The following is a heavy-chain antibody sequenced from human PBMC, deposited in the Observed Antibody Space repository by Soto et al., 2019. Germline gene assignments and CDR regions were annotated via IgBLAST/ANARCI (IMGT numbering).Heavy chain of an antibody. J-gene: IGHJ3*02. D-gene: IGHD3-22*01. CDR2: IYYSGST. Sequence: QVQLQESGPGLVKPSQTLSLTCTVSGGSISSGDYYWSWIRQPPGKGLEWIGYIYYSGSTYYNPSLKSRVTISVDTAKNQFSLKLSSVTAADKAVYYCARDRSPLYYYDSSGYSAFDIWGQGTMVTVSS. V-gene: IGHV4-30-4*01. CDR1: GGSISSGDYY. CDR3: ARDRSPLYYYDSSGYSAFDI.